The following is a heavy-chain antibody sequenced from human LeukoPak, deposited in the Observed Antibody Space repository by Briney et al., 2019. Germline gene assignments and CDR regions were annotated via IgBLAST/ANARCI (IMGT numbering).Heavy chain of an antibody. CDR3: AKSSYYDASGYYREYYFDS. Sequence: GGSLRLSCVPSGFSFSNYAMSWVRQAPGKGLEWVSSISGSGGSTHYVDSVKGRFTISRGKTKNMLYLQMNSLRAEDTAVYYCAKSSYYDASGYYREYYFDSWGQGTLVTVSS. J-gene: IGHJ4*02. CDR1: GFSFSNYA. V-gene: IGHV3-23*01. D-gene: IGHD3-22*01. CDR2: ISGSGGST.